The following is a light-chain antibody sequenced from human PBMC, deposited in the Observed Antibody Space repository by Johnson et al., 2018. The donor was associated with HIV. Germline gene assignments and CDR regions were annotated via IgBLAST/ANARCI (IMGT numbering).Light chain of an antibody. CDR2: DND. J-gene: IGLJ1*01. Sequence: QSVLTQPPSVSAAPGQKVTISCSGSGSNIGNNYVSWYQQLPGTAPKLVIYDNDKRPSGIPDRFSGSKSGTSATLGITGLQTGDEADYYCAAWDDSLNGFYVVGTGTKVTVL. CDR1: GSNIGNNY. V-gene: IGLV1-51*01. CDR3: AAWDDSLNGFYV.